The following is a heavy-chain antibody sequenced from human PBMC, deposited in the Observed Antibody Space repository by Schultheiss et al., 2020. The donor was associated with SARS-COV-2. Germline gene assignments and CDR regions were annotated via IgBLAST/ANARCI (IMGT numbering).Heavy chain of an antibody. CDR3: TRGGAQNP. J-gene: IGHJ5*02. Sequence: GALRLSCAASGFTFSSYSMNWVRQAPGKGLEWVSSISSSSTYIYYADSVKGRFTISRDNAKNSLDLQMNSLRAEDTAVYYCTRGGAQNPWGQGTLVTVSS. CDR1: GFTFSSYS. V-gene: IGHV3-21*01. CDR2: ISSSSTYI.